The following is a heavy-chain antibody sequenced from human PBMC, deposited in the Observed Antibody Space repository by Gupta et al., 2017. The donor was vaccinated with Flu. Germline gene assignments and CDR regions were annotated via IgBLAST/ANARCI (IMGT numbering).Heavy chain of an antibody. D-gene: IGHD2/OR15-2a*01. CDR3: ARDPEYHNDGMWYDTYDV. CDR2: IRGEGSVT. J-gene: IGHJ3*01. V-gene: IGHV3-7*01. CDR1: GYRFSGYW. Sequence: EEQLVDSGGGLVQPGGSLRLTCAASGYRFSGYWMTWVRQAPGKGLEWVANIRGEGSVTHYADSVMGRFTISRDNAKNSMYLQMNSLRDEDTAVYYCARDPEYHNDGMWYDTYDVWGQGTMVTVSS.